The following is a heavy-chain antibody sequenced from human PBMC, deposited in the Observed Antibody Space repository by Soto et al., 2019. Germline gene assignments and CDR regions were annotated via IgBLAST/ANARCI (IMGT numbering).Heavy chain of an antibody. D-gene: IGHD6-19*01. CDR2: ISASGRDT. V-gene: IGHV3-23*01. Sequence: GESLRLSCTASGFTFTNFAMSWVRQAPGRGLEWVSGISASGRDTYYADSVKDRFTVSRDNSKNKLYLQMNSLRAEDTAIYYCAKGKSSGWYYSDYRGKGARVTVP. CDR3: AKGKSSGWYYSDY. CDR1: GFTFTNFA. J-gene: IGHJ4*02.